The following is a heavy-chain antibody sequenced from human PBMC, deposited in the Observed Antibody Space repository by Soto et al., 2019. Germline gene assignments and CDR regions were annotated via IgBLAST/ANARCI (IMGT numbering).Heavy chain of an antibody. CDR2: INPSGGST. Sequence: ASVKVSCKASGYTFTSYYMHWVRQAPGQGLEWMGIINPSGGSTSYAQKFQGRVTMTRDTSTSTVYMELSSLRSEDTAVYYCARDCGEMATTPHDAFDIWRQVTMVTVSS. D-gene: IGHD5-12*01. V-gene: IGHV1-46*01. CDR1: GYTFTSYY. CDR3: ARDCGEMATTPHDAFDI. J-gene: IGHJ3*02.